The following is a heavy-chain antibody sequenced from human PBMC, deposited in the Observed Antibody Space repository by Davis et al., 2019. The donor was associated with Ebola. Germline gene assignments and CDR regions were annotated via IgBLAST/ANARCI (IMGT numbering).Heavy chain of an antibody. CDR3: VRGWLRGWFDP. V-gene: IGHV6-1*01. J-gene: IGHJ5*02. Sequence: HSQTLSLTCAISGDSVSSGGWNWIRQSPSRGLEWLGRTYYNSKWYSDYATSVRGRITINADTSGNKFYLQLNSVTPDDTAVYYCVRGWLRGWFDPWGQGTLVTVFS. D-gene: IGHD5-12*01. CDR2: TYYNSKWYS. CDR1: GDSVSSGG.